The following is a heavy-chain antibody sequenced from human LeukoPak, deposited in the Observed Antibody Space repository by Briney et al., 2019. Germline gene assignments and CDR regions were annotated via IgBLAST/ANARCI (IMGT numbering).Heavy chain of an antibody. CDR1: GFTFSSYS. CDR2: VSSTSSFI. Sequence: GGSLRLSCAASGFTFSSYSINWVRQAPGKGLEWVSCVSSTSSFIYYADSVKGRFTIFRDNAKNSLYLQMNSLRAEDTAVYYCASPIVGAAQNYWGQGTLVTVSS. D-gene: IGHD1-26*01. J-gene: IGHJ4*02. CDR3: ASPIVGAAQNY. V-gene: IGHV3-21*01.